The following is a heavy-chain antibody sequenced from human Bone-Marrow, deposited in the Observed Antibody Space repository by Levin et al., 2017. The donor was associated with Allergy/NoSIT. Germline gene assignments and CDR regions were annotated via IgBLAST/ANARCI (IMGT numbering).Heavy chain of an antibody. J-gene: IGHJ5*01. Sequence: PSETLSLTCAASGFTFSRYHMNWVRQAPGKGLEWVSSISPSTTFKYYAASVRGRLAISRDNARNLLFLEMNSLTAADTAAYYCARWSIPVSGAGFNWFDSWGQGTLVTVSS. D-gene: IGHD6-19*01. CDR1: GFTFSRYH. V-gene: IGHV3-21*06. CDR3: ARWSIPVSGAGFNWFDS. CDR2: ISPSTTFK.